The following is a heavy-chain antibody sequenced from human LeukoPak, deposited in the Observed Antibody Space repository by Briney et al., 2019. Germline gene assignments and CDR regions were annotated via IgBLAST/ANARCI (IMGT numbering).Heavy chain of an antibody. CDR3: ARRPHETGREFDY. Sequence: GESLKISCKASGYTFTSYWIVWVRQMPGKGLEWMGIIYPDNSDARYGLSFQGQVTISVDKSISTAYLQWSSLQAPDVAIYYCARRPHETGREFDYWGQGTLVTVSS. V-gene: IGHV5-51*01. J-gene: IGHJ4*02. CDR2: IYPDNSDA. D-gene: IGHD5-24*01. CDR1: GYTFTSYW.